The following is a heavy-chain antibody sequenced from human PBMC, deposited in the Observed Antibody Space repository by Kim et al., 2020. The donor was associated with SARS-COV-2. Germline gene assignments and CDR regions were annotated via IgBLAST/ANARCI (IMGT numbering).Heavy chain of an antibody. J-gene: IGHJ3*02. V-gene: IGHV4-59*09. D-gene: IGHD1-1*01. CDR3: ARGERWPSDAFDI. Sequence: NPSLKSQVTISVDTSKNQFSLKLSSVTAADTAVYYWARGERWPSDAFDIWGQGTMVTVSS.